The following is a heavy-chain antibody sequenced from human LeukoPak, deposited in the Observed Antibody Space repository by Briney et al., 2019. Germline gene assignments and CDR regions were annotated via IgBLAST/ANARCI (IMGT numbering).Heavy chain of an antibody. V-gene: IGHV4-61*02. D-gene: IGHD3/OR15-3a*01. CDR2: IYTSGST. CDR3: ARLIYGLRPFDI. J-gene: IGHJ3*02. CDR1: GGSISSGSYY. Sequence: SQTLSLTCTVSGGSISSGSYYWSWIRQPAGKGLEWIGRIYTSGSTNYNPSLKGRVTISIDTSKNQFSLKLSSVTAVDTAVYYCARLIYGLRPFDIWGQGTMVTVSS.